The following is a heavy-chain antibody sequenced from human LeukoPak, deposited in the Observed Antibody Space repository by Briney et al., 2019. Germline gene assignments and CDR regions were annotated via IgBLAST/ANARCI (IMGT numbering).Heavy chain of an antibody. D-gene: IGHD3-10*01. V-gene: IGHV4-34*01. J-gene: IGHJ4*02. Sequence: SESLSLTCAVYGGSFSGYYWSWIRQPPGKGLEWIGEINHSVGTNYNPSLKSRVTMSLDTSKNQFSLKLSSVTAADTAVYYCARRRGITMARGALGYWGQGTLVTVSS. CDR3: ARRRGITMARGALGY. CDR2: INHSVGT. CDR1: GGSFSGYY.